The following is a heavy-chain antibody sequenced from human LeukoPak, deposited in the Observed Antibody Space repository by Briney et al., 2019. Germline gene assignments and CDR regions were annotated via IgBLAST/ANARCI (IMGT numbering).Heavy chain of an antibody. CDR2: MNPNNGNT. V-gene: IGHV1-8*01. CDR3: SRGGPVAGTHKYFQH. CDR1: GYAFTSYD. D-gene: IGHD6-19*01. Sequence: ASVKVSCKASGYAFTSYDINWVRQATGQGLEWMGWMNPNNGNTDYAQKFQGRVTLTRNTSITTAYMELSSLRSEDTAVYYCSRGGPVAGTHKYFQHWGQGTLVTVSS. J-gene: IGHJ1*01.